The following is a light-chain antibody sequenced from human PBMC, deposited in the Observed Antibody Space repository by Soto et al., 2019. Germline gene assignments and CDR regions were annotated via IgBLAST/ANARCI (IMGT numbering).Light chain of an antibody. Sequence: DIQMTQVPFFLSASVGDRVTLTCRTSQSIRGYLDWYQQKPGKAPKLLIYAGASLQRGVPSRFSGSGSGTYFTLTISSLEPEDSATYYCQQSYTNPRTFGQGTKVEIK. J-gene: IGKJ1*01. V-gene: IGKV1-39*01. CDR1: QSIRGY. CDR3: QQSYTNPRT. CDR2: AGA.